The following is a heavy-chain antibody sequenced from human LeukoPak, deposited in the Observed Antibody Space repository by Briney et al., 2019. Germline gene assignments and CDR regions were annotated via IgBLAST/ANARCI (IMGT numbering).Heavy chain of an antibody. CDR2: IYYSGST. CDR1: GGSISSYY. Sequence: SETLSLTCTVSGGSISSYYWSWIRQPPGKGLEWIGYIYYSGSTNYNPSLKSRVTISVDTSKNQFSLKLSSVTAADTAVYYCASGFRFLYYMDVWGKGTTVTVSS. V-gene: IGHV4-59*08. CDR3: ASGFRFLYYMDV. J-gene: IGHJ6*03. D-gene: IGHD3-3*01.